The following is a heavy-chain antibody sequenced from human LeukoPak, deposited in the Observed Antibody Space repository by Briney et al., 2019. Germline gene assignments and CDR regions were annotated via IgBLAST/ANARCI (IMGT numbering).Heavy chain of an antibody. D-gene: IGHD2/OR15-2a*01. V-gene: IGHV4-4*07. J-gene: IGHJ6*03. CDR2: IYTSGST. CDR3: ARGFYDPYYYYYYMDV. CDR1: GGSISSYY. Sequence: SETLSLTCTVSGGSISSYYGSWIRQPAGKGLEWIGRIYTSGSTNYNPSLKSRVTMSVDTSKNQFSLKLSSVTAADTAVYYCARGFYDPYYYYYYMDVWGKGTTVTISS.